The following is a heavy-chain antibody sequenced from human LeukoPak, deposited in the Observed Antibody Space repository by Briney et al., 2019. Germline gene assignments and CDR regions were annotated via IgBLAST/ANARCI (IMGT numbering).Heavy chain of an antibody. Sequence: GGALRLSCAASGFTFSSYSMNWVRQAPGKGLEWVSSISSSSSYIYYADSVKGRFTISGDNAKNTLYMQMNSLIGEDTAVYYCARSTYGSAGHWGQGALVTVSS. V-gene: IGHV3-21*06. CDR1: GFTFSSYS. CDR2: ISSSSSYI. D-gene: IGHD1-26*01. J-gene: IGHJ4*02. CDR3: ARSTYGSAGH.